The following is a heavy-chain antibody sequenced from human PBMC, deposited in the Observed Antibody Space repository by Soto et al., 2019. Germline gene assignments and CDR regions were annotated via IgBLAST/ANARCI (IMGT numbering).Heavy chain of an antibody. CDR1: GGSINNSTSF. D-gene: IGHD1-26*01. J-gene: IGHJ4*02. CDR2: INYRWPA. V-gene: IGHV4-39*02. Sequence: SETLSLTCSVSGGSINNSTSFWGCLRQSPGKGLEWIATINYRWPAEYNPSLKSRVTISVDRSRNVLSLQMNSLRADDTAVYYCARDQGGQSGNFIFDHWGQGALVTVSS. CDR3: ARDQGGQSGNFIFDH.